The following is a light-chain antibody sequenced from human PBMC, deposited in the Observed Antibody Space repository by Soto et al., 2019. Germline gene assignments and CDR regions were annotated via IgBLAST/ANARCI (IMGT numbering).Light chain of an antibody. V-gene: IGLV2-14*01. CDR1: SSDVGGYKY. CDR2: DIT. J-gene: IGLJ3*02. Sequence: QSALTQTASVSGSPGQSITISCTGTSSDVGGYKYVSWYQQHPGRAPKLMIYDITYRPSGVSYRFSGSKSGNTASLTISGLQDEDEATYYCCSYTSRSPRVFGGGTKLTVL. CDR3: CSYTSRSPRV.